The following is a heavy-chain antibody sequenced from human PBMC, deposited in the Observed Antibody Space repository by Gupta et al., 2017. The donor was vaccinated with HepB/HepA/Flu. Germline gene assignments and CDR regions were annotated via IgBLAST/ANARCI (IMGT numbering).Heavy chain of an antibody. V-gene: IGHV3-33*01. J-gene: IGHJ4*02. CDR3: ARMLGYCSSTSCTSYYFDY. Sequence: QVQMVESGGGVVQSGRSLRVSCAASGFTFSSYGRAWVRPDPGQGLEWVAAIGYDGRNKYYAEYVKGRGTISRDNSKNKLYLKMKSLRAEETAVYYCARMLGYCSSTSCTSYYFDYGGQGTLVTVYS. CDR1: GFTFSSYG. CDR2: IGYDGRNK. D-gene: IGHD2-2*01.